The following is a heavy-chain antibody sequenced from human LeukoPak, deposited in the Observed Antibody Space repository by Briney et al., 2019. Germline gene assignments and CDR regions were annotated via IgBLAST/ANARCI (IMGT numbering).Heavy chain of an antibody. D-gene: IGHD3-22*01. Sequence: GGSLRLSCAASGFTFSTYEMNWVRQAPGKGLEWVSYISSRGGTIYYADSAKGRFTISRDNSKNTLYLQMNSLRAEDTALYYCAKVAYDSYGHYYHDYFDFWGQGTLVTVSS. CDR2: ISSRGGTI. CDR1: GFTFSTYE. CDR3: AKVAYDSYGHYYHDYFDF. V-gene: IGHV3-48*03. J-gene: IGHJ4*02.